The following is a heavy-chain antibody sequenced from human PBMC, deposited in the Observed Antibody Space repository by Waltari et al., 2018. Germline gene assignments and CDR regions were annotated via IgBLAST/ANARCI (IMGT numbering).Heavy chain of an antibody. D-gene: IGHD1-26*01. CDR2: IGYDKNEK. V-gene: IGHV3-30*02. Sequence: VQLLESGGGVVQPGGSLRLSCAASGFTFSSYGMHWARQAPGKGLEWGAFIGYDKNEKYYADSVKGRFTISRDNSRNNLYLQMDSLTPEDTAVYYCAAYTGSPSRPGPPSLWGRGTLVTVSS. CDR3: AAYTGSPSRPGPPSL. J-gene: IGHJ4*02. CDR1: GFTFSSYG.